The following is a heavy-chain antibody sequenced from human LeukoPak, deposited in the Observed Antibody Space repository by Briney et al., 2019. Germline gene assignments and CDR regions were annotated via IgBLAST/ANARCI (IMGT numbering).Heavy chain of an antibody. D-gene: IGHD3-3*01. J-gene: IGHJ4*01. Sequence: GGSLRLSCAASGFTFSSYTMNWVRQAPGKGLEWVSSISSSSSYIYYADSVKGRCTISRDNAKNSLSVQMNSLRAEDTAVYYCARGDITIFGVALKGPFDYWGQGTLVTVSS. V-gene: IGHV3-21*01. CDR2: ISSSSSYI. CDR3: ARGDITIFGVALKGPFDY. CDR1: GFTFSSYT.